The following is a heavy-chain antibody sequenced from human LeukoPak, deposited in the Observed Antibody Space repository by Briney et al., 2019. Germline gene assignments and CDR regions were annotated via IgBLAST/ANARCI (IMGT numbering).Heavy chain of an antibody. Sequence: GGSLRLSCAASGFTFSSYGMHWVRQAPGKGLEWVSYISSSGSTIYYADSVKGRFTISRDNAKNSLYLQMNSLRAEDTAVYYCARKSRLGWGSYYYYMDVWGKGTTVTISS. D-gene: IGHD1-26*01. CDR1: GFTFSSYG. CDR2: ISSSGSTI. V-gene: IGHV3-48*04. CDR3: ARKSRLGWGSYYYYMDV. J-gene: IGHJ6*03.